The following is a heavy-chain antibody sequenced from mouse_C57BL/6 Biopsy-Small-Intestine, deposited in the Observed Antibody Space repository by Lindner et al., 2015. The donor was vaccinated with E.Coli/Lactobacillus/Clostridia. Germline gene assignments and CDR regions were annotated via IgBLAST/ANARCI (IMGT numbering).Heavy chain of an antibody. Sequence: VQLQESGPGLVAPSQSLSITCTVSGFSLTSFGIDWVRQSPGKGLEWLGVIWTNGRTNYNSALQSRLSISKDNSRGQVFLKMDGLQTDDTAMYYCAGARGDGSFAYWGQGALVTVSA. D-gene: IGHD2-3*01. CDR2: IWTNGRT. J-gene: IGHJ3*01. CDR1: GFSLTSFG. V-gene: IGHV2-6*01. CDR3: AGARGDGSFAY.